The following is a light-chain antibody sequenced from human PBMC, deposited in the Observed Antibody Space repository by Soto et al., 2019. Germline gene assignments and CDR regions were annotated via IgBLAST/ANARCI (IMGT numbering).Light chain of an antibody. CDR2: AAS. CDR1: QDISNY. CDR3: EQHHDCPAAA. Sequence: DIQLTQSPSFLSASVGDRVTITCRASQDISNYLAWYQQKPGKAPNLLIYAASTLQSGVPSRFSGRGSGTESTPATRGLQAEGVAKSEGEQHHDCPAAAVGGGAQVEIK. J-gene: IGKJ4*01. V-gene: IGKV1-9*01.